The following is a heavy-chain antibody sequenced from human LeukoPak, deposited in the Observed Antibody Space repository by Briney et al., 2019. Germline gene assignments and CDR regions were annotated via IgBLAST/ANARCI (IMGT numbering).Heavy chain of an antibody. Sequence: GSLRLSCAASGLTFTTYTMNWVRQAPGKGLEWIGEINHSGNTNYNPSLKSRVTISVDTSQKQFSLRLSSVTAADTAVYYCARGLYLTTRGGAAAGFLDYWGQGTLVTVSS. D-gene: IGHD6-13*01. J-gene: IGHJ4*02. CDR3: ARGLYLTTRGGAAAGFLDY. CDR2: INHSGNT. V-gene: IGHV4-34*01. CDR1: GLTFTTYT.